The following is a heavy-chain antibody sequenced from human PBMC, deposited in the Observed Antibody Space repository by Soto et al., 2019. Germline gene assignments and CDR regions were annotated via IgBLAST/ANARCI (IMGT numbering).Heavy chain of an antibody. D-gene: IGHD1-1*01. CDR1: GFTFSSYS. J-gene: IGHJ4*02. V-gene: IGHV3-21*01. CDR2: ISSSSSYI. Sequence: GGSLRLSCAASGFTFSSYSMNWVRQAPGKGLEWVSSISSSSSYIYYADSVKGRFTISRDNAKNSLYLQMNSLRAEDTAVYYCARDLLAGTTTFDYWGQGTLVTVSS. CDR3: ARDLLAGTTTFDY.